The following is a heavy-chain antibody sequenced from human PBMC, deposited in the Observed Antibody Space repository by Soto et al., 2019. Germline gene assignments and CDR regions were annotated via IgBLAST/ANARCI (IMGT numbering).Heavy chain of an antibody. V-gene: IGHV4-59*01. CDR1: DGAISTYY. Sequence: QVQLQESGPGLVKPSETLSLTCTVSDGAISTYYWHWIRQPPGKGLEWIGYIHYSGYTSYNPSPKSRVTISVDTSKNQFSVRLHSVTAADTAVYYCAREYSSFEYWGQGALVTVS. D-gene: IGHD4-4*01. CDR2: IHYSGYT. CDR3: AREYSSFEY. J-gene: IGHJ4*02.